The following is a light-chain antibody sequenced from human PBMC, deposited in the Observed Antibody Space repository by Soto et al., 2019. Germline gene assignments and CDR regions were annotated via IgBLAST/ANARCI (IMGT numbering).Light chain of an antibody. CDR3: SSYTSHSPVI. Sequence: QSSLTQPAAVSGSPGQSITISCTGSSSDIGTYDYVSWYQQLPGKAPKLMIYEVTNRPSGVSDRFSGSKSGNTASLTISGLQAEDEADYYCSSYTSHSPVIFGGGTKLTVL. J-gene: IGLJ2*01. CDR1: SSDIGTYDY. CDR2: EVT. V-gene: IGLV2-14*01.